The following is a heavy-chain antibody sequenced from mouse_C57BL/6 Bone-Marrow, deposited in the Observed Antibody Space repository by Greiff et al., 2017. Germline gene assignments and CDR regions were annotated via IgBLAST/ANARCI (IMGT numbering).Heavy chain of an antibody. CDR1: GYSFTDYN. CDR3: AGGNDDDYASDN. J-gene: IGHJ4*01. V-gene: IGHV1-39*01. Sequence: VHVKQSGPELVKPGASVKLSCKASGYSFTDYNMNWVKQSNGKSLEWIGVINPNNGTTSYNQKFKGKATLTVDQSSSTAYMQLNSLTSQDSAVYYCAGGNDDDYASDNWGQGTSVTVSS. CDR2: INPNNGTT. D-gene: IGHD2-4*01.